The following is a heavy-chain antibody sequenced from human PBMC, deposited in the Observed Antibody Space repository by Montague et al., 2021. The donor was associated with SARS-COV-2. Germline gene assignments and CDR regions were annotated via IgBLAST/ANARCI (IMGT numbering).Heavy chain of an antibody. V-gene: IGHV3-23*01. D-gene: IGHD6-13*01. CDR2: ISGSGGST. Sequence: SLRLSCAASGFTFSSYAMSWVRQAPGKGLEWVSAISGSGGSTYYADSVKGRFTISRDNSKNTLYLQMNSLRAEDTAVYYGAKDYLPPEYSSSRPNASDIWGQGTMVTVSS. J-gene: IGHJ3*02. CDR1: GFTFSSYA. CDR3: AKDYLPPEYSSSRPNASDI.